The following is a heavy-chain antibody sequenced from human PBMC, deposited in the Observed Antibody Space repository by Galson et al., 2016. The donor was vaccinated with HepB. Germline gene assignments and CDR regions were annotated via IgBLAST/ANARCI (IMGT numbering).Heavy chain of an antibody. CDR1: GFNFNDYN. D-gene: IGHD4-17*01. CDR3: AREFHGNYAVDY. Sequence: SLRLSCATSGFNFNDYNVHWVRQAPGKGLEWVAIIWYDGTIKFYADSVQGRLTISRDTSKNTVSLQMSSLSVEDAGFYYCAREFHGNYAVDYWGQGTLVAVSS. J-gene: IGHJ4*02. CDR2: IWYDGTIK. V-gene: IGHV3-33*01.